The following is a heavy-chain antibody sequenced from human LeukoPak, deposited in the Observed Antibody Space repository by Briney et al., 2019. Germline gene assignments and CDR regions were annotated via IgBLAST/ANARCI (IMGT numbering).Heavy chain of an antibody. CDR1: GFTVSSYY. V-gene: IGHV3-66*01. CDR3: ARVAYYRVTADQITDAFDV. J-gene: IGHJ3*01. D-gene: IGHD2-21*02. CDR2: LYSDGAT. Sequence: GGSLRLSCAASGFTVSSYYMNWVRQAPGKGLQWVSILYSDGATYYADSVKGRFTISRDNSRSTLCLQMNSLRAEDTAVYFCARVAYYRVTADQITDAFDVWGHGTVVTVSS.